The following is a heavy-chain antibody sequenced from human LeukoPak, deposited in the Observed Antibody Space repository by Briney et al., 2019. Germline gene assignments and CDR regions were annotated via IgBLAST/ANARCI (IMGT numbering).Heavy chain of an antibody. CDR1: GFTFSSYS. Sequence: GGSLRLSCAASGFTFSSYSMNWVRQAPGKGLEWVSYISSSSSTIYYADSVKGRFTISRDNAKNSLYLQMNSLRVEDTAVYYCARVRRGSWDYWGQGTLVTVSS. D-gene: IGHD6-13*01. J-gene: IGHJ4*02. CDR3: ARVRRGSWDY. V-gene: IGHV3-48*01. CDR2: ISSSSSTI.